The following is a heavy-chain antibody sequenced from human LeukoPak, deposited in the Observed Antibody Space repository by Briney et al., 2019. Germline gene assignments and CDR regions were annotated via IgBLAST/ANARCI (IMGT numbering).Heavy chain of an antibody. Sequence: SETLSLTCTVSGGSISSSSYYWGWIRQPPGKGLEWIGSIYYSGSTYYNPSLKSRVTISVDTSKNQISLKLNSVIAADTAVYFCARESSSGFLNFDSWGQGTLVTVSS. CDR1: GGSISSSSYY. J-gene: IGHJ4*02. CDR2: IYYSGST. D-gene: IGHD6-19*01. CDR3: ARESSSGFLNFDS. V-gene: IGHV4-39*07.